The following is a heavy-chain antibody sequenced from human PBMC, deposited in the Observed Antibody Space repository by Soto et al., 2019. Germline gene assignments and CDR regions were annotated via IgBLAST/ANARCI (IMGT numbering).Heavy chain of an antibody. CDR3: ARGGRYCNSASCYDIDY. CDR2: MNPNSANT. J-gene: IGHJ4*02. D-gene: IGHD2-2*01. V-gene: IGHV1-8*01. Sequence: ASVKVSCKASGYTFTSYDINWVRQATGQGLEWMGWMNPNSANTDYAQKFQGRVTMTRDTSISTAYMELSSLRSEDTAVYYCARGGRYCNSASCYDIDYWGQGTLVTVSS. CDR1: GYTFTSYD.